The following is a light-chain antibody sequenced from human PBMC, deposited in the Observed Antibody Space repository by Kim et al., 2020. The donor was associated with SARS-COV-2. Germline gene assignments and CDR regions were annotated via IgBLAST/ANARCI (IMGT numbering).Light chain of an antibody. CDR2: DAS. CDR3: QQRNKWPRT. J-gene: IGKJ1*01. Sequence: LSAGERATLSCRASQSITTDVAWYQQKPGQAPRLFIYDASNRAAGIPARFSGGGSGTDFTLTVSSLEPEDSAVYYCQQRNKWPRTFGQGTKVDIK. V-gene: IGKV3-11*01. CDR1: QSITTD.